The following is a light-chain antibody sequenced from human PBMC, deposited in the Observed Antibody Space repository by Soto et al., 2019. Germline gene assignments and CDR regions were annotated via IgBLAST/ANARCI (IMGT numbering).Light chain of an antibody. CDR2: AAS. V-gene: IGKV3-15*01. Sequence: EIVMTQSPATLSVSPGERATISCRASHIITSSSLAWYQQKPGQAPRLLIYAASTWASGVPARFSGSGSGTEVTRTINSLQSEDSAVYYCQQSNNWPRTFGQGTKVDI. CDR3: QQSNNWPRT. J-gene: IGKJ1*01. CDR1: HIITSS.